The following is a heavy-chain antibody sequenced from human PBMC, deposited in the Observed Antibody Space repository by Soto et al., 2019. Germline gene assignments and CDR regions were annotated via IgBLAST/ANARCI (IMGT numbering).Heavy chain of an antibody. D-gene: IGHD2-15*01. CDR3: ARYRREAVAGYTLDN. V-gene: IGHV4-59*01. Sequence: PSETLSLTCTVSGGSISSYYWTWIRQPPGKGLEWIGYVYNSGSTNYNPSLKSRVTISEDMSKSQFSLKVNSMTAADTAVYYCARYRREAVAGYTLDNWGQGILVTVSS. CDR1: GGSISSYY. J-gene: IGHJ4*02. CDR2: VYNSGST.